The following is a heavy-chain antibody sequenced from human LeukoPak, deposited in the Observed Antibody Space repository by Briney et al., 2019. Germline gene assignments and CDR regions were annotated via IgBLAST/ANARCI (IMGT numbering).Heavy chain of an antibody. D-gene: IGHD4-11*01. CDR2: ISAYNGNT. J-gene: IGHJ5*02. CDR1: GYTFTSYG. CDR3: ARDLLQYEGNWFDP. V-gene: IGHV1-18*01. Sequence: GASVKVSCKASGYTFTSYGISWVRQAPGQGLEWVGWISAYNGNTNYAQKLQGRVTMTTDTSTSTAYMELRSLRSDDTAVYYCARDLLQYEGNWFDPWDQGTLVTVSS.